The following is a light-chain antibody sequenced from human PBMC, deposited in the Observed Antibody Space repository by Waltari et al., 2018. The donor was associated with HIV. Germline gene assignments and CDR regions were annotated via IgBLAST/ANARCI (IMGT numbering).Light chain of an antibody. CDR1: SSAVGGYNY. J-gene: IGLJ2*01. CDR3: SSYTGSSTLEV. Sequence: QSALTQPASGSGSPGQSITISGTGTSSAVGGYNYVSWYQQHPGNAPKIMFYDVSNRPSGVSIRFSGSKSGNTASLTISSLQSEDWAHYYCSSYTGSSTLEVFGGGTKLTVL. V-gene: IGLV2-14*03. CDR2: DVS.